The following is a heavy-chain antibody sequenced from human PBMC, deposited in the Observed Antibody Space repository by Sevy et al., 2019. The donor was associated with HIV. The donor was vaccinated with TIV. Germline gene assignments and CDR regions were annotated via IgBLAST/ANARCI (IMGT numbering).Heavy chain of an antibody. CDR3: ARTTYGSGSYEYYFDT. CDR2: IIPIFGTA. V-gene: IGHV1-69*13. CDR1: GGTFSSYA. D-gene: IGHD3-10*01. Sequence: ASVKVSCKASGGTFSSYAISWVRQAPGQGLEWMGRIIPIFGTANYAQTFQGRVTITADESTSTAYMELSSLRSEDTAVYYCARTTYGSGSYEYYFDTGAREPWSPSPQ. J-gene: IGHJ4*02.